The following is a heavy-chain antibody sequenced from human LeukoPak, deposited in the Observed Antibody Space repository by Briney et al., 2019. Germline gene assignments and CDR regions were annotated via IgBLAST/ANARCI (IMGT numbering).Heavy chain of an antibody. CDR2: IKKDGSEK. J-gene: IGHJ6*03. CDR3: ARAVSGSSWYFLDYYYYMDV. D-gene: IGHD6-13*01. CDR1: GFTFSSYW. V-gene: IGHV3-7*03. Sequence: GGSLRLSCAASGFTFSSYWMSWVRQAPGKGLEWVANIKKDGSEKYYVDSVKGRFTISRDNAKTSLYLQMNSLRAEDTAVYYRARAVSGSSWYFLDYYYYMDVWGKGTTVTISS.